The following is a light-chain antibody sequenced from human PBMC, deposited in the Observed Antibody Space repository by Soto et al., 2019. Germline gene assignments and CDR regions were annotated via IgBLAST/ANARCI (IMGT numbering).Light chain of an antibody. V-gene: IGLV1-51*01. Sequence: QSVLTQPPSVSAAPGQKVTISCSVGNNHVSWYQQLPGTAPKLLIYDNNKRPSGIPDRFSGSKSGTSATLGIAGLQTGDEADYYCGTWDSSLSVWVFGGGTKLTVL. J-gene: IGLJ3*02. CDR3: GTWDSSLSVWV. CDR2: DNN. CDR1: GNNH.